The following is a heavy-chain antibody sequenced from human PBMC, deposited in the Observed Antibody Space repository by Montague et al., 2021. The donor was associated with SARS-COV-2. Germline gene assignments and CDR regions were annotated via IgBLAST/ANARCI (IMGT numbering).Heavy chain of an antibody. CDR2: VLHSGTR. Sequence: SESLSLTCTVSSFPIASGYYWAWIRVPPGRLPGWMGIVLHSGTRYHNLSLKSRVTMSADPSKNQFSLRLTSVTAADTAVNYCAKFQLYHGSGFDCFDKWGPGMMVVVSS. V-gene: IGHV4-38-2*02. CDR3: AKFQLYHGSGFDCFDK. J-gene: IGHJ3*02. CDR1: SFPIASGYY. D-gene: IGHD3-10*01.